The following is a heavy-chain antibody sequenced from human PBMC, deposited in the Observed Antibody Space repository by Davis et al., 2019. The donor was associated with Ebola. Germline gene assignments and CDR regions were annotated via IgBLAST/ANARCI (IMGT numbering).Heavy chain of an antibody. CDR2: ISGSDSST. CDR3: AKGSLYGSRSITAGMDV. D-gene: IGHD4-17*01. Sequence: GESLKISCAASGFTFRSCWMTWVRQAPGKGLEWVSGISGSDSSTYYADSVKGRFTFSRDNSKNTLYLQMNSLRAEDTAVYYCAKGSLYGSRSITAGMDVWGQGTTVTVSS. J-gene: IGHJ6*02. V-gene: IGHV3-23*01. CDR1: GFTFRSCW.